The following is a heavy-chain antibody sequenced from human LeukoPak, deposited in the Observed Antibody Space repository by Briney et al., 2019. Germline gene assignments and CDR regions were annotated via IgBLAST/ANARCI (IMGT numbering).Heavy chain of an antibody. CDR2: IKQDGSEK. J-gene: IGHJ5*02. D-gene: IGHD5-12*01. V-gene: IGHV3-7*01. CDR3: ARDDHSGYDSLYWFDP. Sequence: PGGSLRLSCAASGFTFSSYWMNWVRQAPGKGLEWVANIKQDGSEKYYVDSVKGRFTISRDNAKNSLYLQMNSLRAEDTAVYYCARDDHSGYDSLYWFDPWGQGTLVTVSS. CDR1: GFTFSSYW.